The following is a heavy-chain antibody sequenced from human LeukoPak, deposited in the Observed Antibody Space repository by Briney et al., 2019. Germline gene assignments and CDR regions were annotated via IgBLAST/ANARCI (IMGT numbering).Heavy chain of an antibody. CDR1: AYTFTSYY. CDR3: AAISYSSGTDY. CDR2: INPTGGST. V-gene: IGHV1-46*01. Sequence: ASVKVSCKSSAYTFTSYYMHWVRHAPAQGLEWMGIINPTGGSTSYAQKFHGRVTMTRDTSTSTVYMELSSLRSEDTAVYYCAAISYSSGTDYWGQGTLVTVSS. D-gene: IGHD6-19*01. J-gene: IGHJ4*02.